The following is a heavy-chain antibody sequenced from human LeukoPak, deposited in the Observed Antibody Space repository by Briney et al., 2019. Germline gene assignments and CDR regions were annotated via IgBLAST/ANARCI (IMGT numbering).Heavy chain of an antibody. Sequence: WASVKVSCKASGGTFSSYAISWVRQAPGQGLEWMGGIIPIFGTANYAQKFQGRVTITADESTSTAYMELSSLRSEDRAVYYCARSRDGYNKIKPYYFDYWGQGTLVTVSS. CDR3: ARSRDGYNKIKPYYFDY. D-gene: IGHD5-24*01. V-gene: IGHV1-69*01. J-gene: IGHJ4*02. CDR1: GGTFSSYA. CDR2: IIPIFGTA.